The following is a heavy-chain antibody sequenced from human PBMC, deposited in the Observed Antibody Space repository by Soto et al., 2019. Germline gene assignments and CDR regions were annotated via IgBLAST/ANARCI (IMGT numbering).Heavy chain of an antibody. CDR1: GGSISSYY. Sequence: SETLSLTCTVSGGSISSYYWSWIRQPPGKGLEWIGYIYYSGSTNYNPSLKSRVTISVDTSKNQFSLKLSSVIAADTAVYYCARGLVATTFDYWGQGTLVTVSS. D-gene: IGHD5-12*01. CDR2: IYYSGST. V-gene: IGHV4-59*01. CDR3: ARGLVATTFDY. J-gene: IGHJ4*02.